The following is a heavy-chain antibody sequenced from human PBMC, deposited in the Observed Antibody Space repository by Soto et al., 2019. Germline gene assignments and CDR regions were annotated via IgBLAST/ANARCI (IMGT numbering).Heavy chain of an antibody. CDR1: GFTFSSYS. CDR2: ISSSSSYI. Sequence: EVQLVESGGGLVKPGGSLRLSCAASGFTFSSYSMNWVRQAPGKGLEWVSSISSSSSYIYYADSVKGRFTISRDNAKNSLYLQMNSLRAEDTAAYYCARDQPGYSYGYGLGYWGQETLVTVSS. J-gene: IGHJ4*02. D-gene: IGHD5-18*01. V-gene: IGHV3-21*01. CDR3: ARDQPGYSYGYGLGY.